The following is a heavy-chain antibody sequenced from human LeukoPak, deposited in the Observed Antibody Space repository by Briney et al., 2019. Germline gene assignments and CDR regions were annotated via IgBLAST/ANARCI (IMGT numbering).Heavy chain of an antibody. D-gene: IGHD2/OR15-2a*01. CDR1: GFTFGSHS. Sequence: GRSLRLSCAAAGFTFGSHSMHWVRQAPGKGLEWVSYISVSGGVRSYADSVKGRFTISRDDARNSLYLQMNSLKDEDTAVYYCARDRGYFYDQLDYWGQGTLVTVSS. V-gene: IGHV3-48*02. CDR2: ISVSGGVR. J-gene: IGHJ4*02. CDR3: ARDRGYFYDQLDY.